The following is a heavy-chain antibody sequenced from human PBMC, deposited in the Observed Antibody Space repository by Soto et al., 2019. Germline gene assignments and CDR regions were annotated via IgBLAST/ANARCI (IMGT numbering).Heavy chain of an antibody. CDR2: INHSGST. J-gene: IGHJ5*02. V-gene: IGHV4-34*01. Sequence: QVQLQQWGAGLLKPSETLSLTCAVYGGSFSGYYWSWIRQPPGKGLEWIGEINHSGSTNYNPSLKRRVTKSLDTSKNQFSLKLSSVTAEDTAVYYCARGRSCSRTSCQRNWFDLWGQGTLVTVSS. D-gene: IGHD2-2*01. CDR1: GGSFSGYY. CDR3: ARGRSCSRTSCQRNWFDL.